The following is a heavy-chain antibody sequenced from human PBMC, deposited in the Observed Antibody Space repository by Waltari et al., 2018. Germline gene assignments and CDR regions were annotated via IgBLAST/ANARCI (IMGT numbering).Heavy chain of an antibody. J-gene: IGHJ5*02. D-gene: IGHD3-16*02. CDR2: IKKDGSEI. Sequence: DVQLVESGGGLVQPGGSLRLSCVVSGFDFSNFWMIWARQAPGKGLEWGAKIKKDGSEIHYVDSVKGRFTISRDNAKKSVYLQMNSLRVEDTAVYFCVRVGEENSNSQYRWFDAWGQGSLVTVSS. V-gene: IGHV3-7*01. CDR1: GFDFSNFW. CDR3: VRVGEENSNSQYRWFDA.